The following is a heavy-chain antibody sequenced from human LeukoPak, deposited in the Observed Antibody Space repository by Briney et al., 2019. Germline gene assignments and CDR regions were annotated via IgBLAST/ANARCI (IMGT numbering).Heavy chain of an antibody. CDR3: ARGHYDVLAASYKWTPDY. CDR1: GFSFSKSW. D-gene: IGHD3-9*01. V-gene: IGHV3-21*01. J-gene: IGHJ4*02. Sequence: GGSLRLSCAATGFSFSKSWMNWVRQAPGKGLEWVSSITSGGDYIYYADSVKGRFTTSRDNAKNSLSLQLNSLRVEDTAVYYCARGHYDVLAASYKWTPDYWGQGTLVTVSS. CDR2: ITSGGDYI.